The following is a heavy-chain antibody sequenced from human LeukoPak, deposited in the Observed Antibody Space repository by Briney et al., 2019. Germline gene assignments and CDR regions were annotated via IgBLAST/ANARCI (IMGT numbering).Heavy chain of an antibody. CDR2: INHSGST. CDR1: GGSFSGYY. CDR3: ATSRGLHYFDY. D-gene: IGHD3-10*01. V-gene: IGHV4-34*01. J-gene: IGHJ4*02. Sequence: SETLSLTCAVYGGSFSGYYWSWIRRPPGKGLEWIGEINHSGSTNYNPSLKSRVTISVDTSKNQFSLKLSSVTAADTAVYYCATSRGLHYFDYWGQGTLVTVSS.